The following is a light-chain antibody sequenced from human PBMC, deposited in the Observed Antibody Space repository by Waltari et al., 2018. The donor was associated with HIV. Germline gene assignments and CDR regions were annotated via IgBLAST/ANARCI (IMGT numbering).Light chain of an antibody. Sequence: DIVLPQSPAPLSVSPGERATVSCRASQSVSSNLAWYQQKPGQAPRLLIYGASTRATGIPARFSGSGSGTEFTLTISSLQSEDFAVYYCQQYNNWPPRTFGQGTKVEIK. J-gene: IGKJ1*01. V-gene: IGKV3-15*01. CDR3: QQYNNWPPRT. CDR1: QSVSSN. CDR2: GAS.